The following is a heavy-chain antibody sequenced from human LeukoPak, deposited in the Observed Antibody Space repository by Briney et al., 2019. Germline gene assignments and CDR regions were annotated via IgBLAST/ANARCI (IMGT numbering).Heavy chain of an antibody. D-gene: IGHD4/OR15-4a*01. J-gene: IGHJ5*02. V-gene: IGHV4-39*01. CDR2: IYYSGST. CDR3: ARSSGAKFDP. CDR1: GVSISTTSDY. Sequence: SETLSLTCTVSGVSISTTSDYWGWVRQTPGKGLEWSGSIYYSGSTQYTPSLQSRVTIDIDTSKNEFSLRLSSVTAADSAVYYCARSSGAKFDPWGQGTLVIVSS.